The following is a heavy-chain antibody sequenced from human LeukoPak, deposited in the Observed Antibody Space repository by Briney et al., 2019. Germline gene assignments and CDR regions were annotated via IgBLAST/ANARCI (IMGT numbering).Heavy chain of an antibody. D-gene: IGHD6-13*01. CDR3: AREEYSTTWYSYHFDP. CDR2: IYYTGNT. CDR1: GGSLGSYY. V-gene: IGHV4-59*01. Sequence: SETLSLTCTVSGGSLGSYYWSWIRQPPGKGLEWIGYIYYTGNTNYNPSLKSRVTISIDTSKDQFSLRLTSVTAADTAVYYCAREEYSTTWYSYHFDPWGQGTLVTVSS. J-gene: IGHJ5*02.